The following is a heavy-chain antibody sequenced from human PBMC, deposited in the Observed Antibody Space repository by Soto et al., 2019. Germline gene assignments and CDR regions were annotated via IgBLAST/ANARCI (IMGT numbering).Heavy chain of an antibody. V-gene: IGHV3-30*03. CDR1: GFILSTYG. CDR2: ISQYGTGQ. CDR3: ARDSGRSNGYNWFHI. Sequence: WGCRRLSCAASGFILSTYGMHWVRQDPGKGLEGVAMISQYGTGQYYVDSVKGRFSFSRDTSKNTLHLHMNSPRSKDTGLYYCARDSGRSNGYNWFHIWPKGKMVTVSP. D-gene: IGHD6-13*01. J-gene: IGHJ5*02.